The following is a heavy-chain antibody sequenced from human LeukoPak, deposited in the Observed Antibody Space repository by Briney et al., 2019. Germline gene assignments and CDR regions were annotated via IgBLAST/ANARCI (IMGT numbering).Heavy chain of an antibody. D-gene: IGHD5-12*01. J-gene: IGHJ4*02. V-gene: IGHV3-48*01. CDR3: ASDILTKQVNSGYDN. Sequence: GSLSLSCAASGFTLSSCSLHWVSQAPGKGLEWVSYISSSSNTIYYADSVKGRFTISRDNAKNSLYLQMNSLRAEDTAVYYCASDILTKQVNSGYDNWGQGTMVTVSS. CDR1: GFTLSSCS. CDR2: ISSSSNTI.